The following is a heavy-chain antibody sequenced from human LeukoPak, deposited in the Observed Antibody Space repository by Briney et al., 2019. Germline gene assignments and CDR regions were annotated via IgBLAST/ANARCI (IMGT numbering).Heavy chain of an antibody. CDR3: ARRTGVGAMDY. D-gene: IGHD1-26*01. CDR2: IYYSGST. Sequence: PSETLSLTCTVSGGSISSSDYYWGWIRQPPGKGLEWIASIYYSGSTYYNPSLKNRVTISVDTSKNHFSLKLSSVTATDTAVYYCARRTGVGAMDYWGQGTLVTVSS. J-gene: IGHJ4*02. CDR1: GGSISSSDYY. V-gene: IGHV4-39*01.